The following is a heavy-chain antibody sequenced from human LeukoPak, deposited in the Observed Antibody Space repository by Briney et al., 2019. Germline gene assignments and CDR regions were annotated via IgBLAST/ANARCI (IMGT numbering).Heavy chain of an antibody. CDR3: ARADYYDSRPDAFDI. Sequence: PGGSLRLSCAASGFTVSSNYMSWVRQAPGKGLEWVSVIYSGGSTYYADSVKGRFTISRDNAKNSLYLQMNSLRAEDTAVYYCARADYYDSRPDAFDIWGQGTMVTVSS. CDR1: GFTVSSNY. CDR2: IYSGGST. D-gene: IGHD3-22*01. J-gene: IGHJ3*02. V-gene: IGHV3-53*01.